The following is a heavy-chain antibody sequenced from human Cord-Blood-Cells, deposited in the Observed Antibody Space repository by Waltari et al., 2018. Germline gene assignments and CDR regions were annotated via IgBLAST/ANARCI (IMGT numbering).Heavy chain of an antibody. J-gene: IGHJ4*02. Sequence: TVSGGSISSYYWSWIRQPPGKGLEWIGYIYYSGSTNYNPSLKSRVTISLDTSKNQFSLKLSSVTAADTAVYYCARQGPSYGDYDYWGQGTLVTVSS. CDR2: IYYSGST. CDR1: GGSISSYY. V-gene: IGHV4-59*01. CDR3: ARQGPSYGDYDY. D-gene: IGHD4-17*01.